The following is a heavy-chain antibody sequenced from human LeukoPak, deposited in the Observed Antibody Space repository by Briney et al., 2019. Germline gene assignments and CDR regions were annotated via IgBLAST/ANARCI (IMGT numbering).Heavy chain of an antibody. D-gene: IGHD2-21*02. J-gene: IGHJ4*02. CDR3: ARGGRGVTYYFDY. V-gene: IGHV4-59*01. Sequence: SETLSLTCTVSGGSISRYYWSWIRQPPGKGLEWIGYIYYSGSTNYNPSLKSRVTISVDTSKNQFSMELSAVTAASTAVYYAARGGRGVTYYFDYWGQGTLVTVSS. CDR1: GGSISRYY. CDR2: IYYSGST.